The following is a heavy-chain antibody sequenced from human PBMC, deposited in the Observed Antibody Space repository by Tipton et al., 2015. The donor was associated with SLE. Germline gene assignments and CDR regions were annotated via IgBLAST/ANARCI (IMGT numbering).Heavy chain of an antibody. J-gene: IGHJ4*02. CDR1: GGSISSHY. V-gene: IGHV4-59*11. CDR2: IYYSGST. Sequence: LRLSCTVSGGSISSHYWSWIRQPPGKGLEWIGYIYYSGSTNYNPSLKSRVTISVDTSKNQFSLKLSSVTAADTAVYYCARDEDWGQGTLVPVSS. CDR3: ARDED.